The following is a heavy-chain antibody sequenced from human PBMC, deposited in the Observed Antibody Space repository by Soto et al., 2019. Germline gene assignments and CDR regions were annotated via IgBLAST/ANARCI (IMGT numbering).Heavy chain of an antibody. CDR1: GGSISSGGYS. D-gene: IGHD4-17*01. Sequence: QLQLQESGSGLVKPSQTLSLTCAVSGGSISSGGYSWSWIRQPPGKGLEWIGYIYHSGSTYYNPSLKSRVTISVDRSTNQFSLKLSSVTAADTAVYYCATSQTTVTSYDYWGQGTLVTVSS. J-gene: IGHJ4*02. CDR3: ATSQTTVTSYDY. V-gene: IGHV4-30-2*01. CDR2: IYHSGST.